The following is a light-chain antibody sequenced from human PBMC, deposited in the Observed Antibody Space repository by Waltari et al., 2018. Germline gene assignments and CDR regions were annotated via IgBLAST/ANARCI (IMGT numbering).Light chain of an antibody. CDR2: QDT. J-gene: IGLJ1*01. V-gene: IGLV3-1*01. CDR3: QAWDSSTSGV. Sequence: SYELTQPPSVSVSPGQTARIPCSGDKLGDKYACWYQQKPGQSPVLVIYQDTKRPSGIPERFSGYNSGNTATLTISGTQAMDEADYYCQAWDSSTSGVFGTGTKVTVL. CDR1: KLGDKY.